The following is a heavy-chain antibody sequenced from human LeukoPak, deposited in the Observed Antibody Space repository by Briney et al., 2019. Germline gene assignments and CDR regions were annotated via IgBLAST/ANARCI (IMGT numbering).Heavy chain of an antibody. Sequence: PSETLSLTCTVSGASFSSSTYYWGWIRQPSRKGLEWIGSIYYSGSTYYNPSLKSRVTMSVDTSKNQFSLKLSSVTAADTAVYYCARHAGGISATGTRPFDYWGQGTLVTVSS. D-gene: IGHD6-13*01. V-gene: IGHV4-39*01. CDR3: ARHAGGISATGTRPFDY. J-gene: IGHJ4*02. CDR2: IYYSGST. CDR1: GASFSSSTYY.